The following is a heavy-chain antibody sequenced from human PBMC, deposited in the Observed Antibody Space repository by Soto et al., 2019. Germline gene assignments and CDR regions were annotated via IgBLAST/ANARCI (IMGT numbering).Heavy chain of an antibody. D-gene: IGHD2-15*01. CDR2: ISGSTGST. Sequence: EVQLLESGGGLIQPGGSLRVSCAASGFTFSNYAMTWVRQAPGRGLEWVSTISGSTGSTYYADSVKGRFTISRDNSKNPLFLQLNSLRAEDTAVYYCAKDRYCSGGSCSSPAYFDYSGQGTLVTGSS. CDR3: AKDRYCSGGSCSSPAYFDY. V-gene: IGHV3-23*01. CDR1: GFTFSNYA. J-gene: IGHJ4*02.